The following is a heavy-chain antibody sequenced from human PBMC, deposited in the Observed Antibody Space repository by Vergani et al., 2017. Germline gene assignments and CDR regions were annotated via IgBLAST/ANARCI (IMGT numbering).Heavy chain of an antibody. CDR3: ARNPGYSSGWYPDY. V-gene: IGHV3-20*04. CDR2: INWNGGST. D-gene: IGHD6-19*01. Sequence: EVQLVESGGGVVRPGGSLRLSCAASGFTFDEYGMSCVRQAPGKGLEWVSGINWNGGSTGYADSVKGRFTISRDNAKNSLYLQMNSLRAEDMALYYCARNPGYSSGWYPDYWGQGTLVTVSS. J-gene: IGHJ4*02. CDR1: GFTFDEYG.